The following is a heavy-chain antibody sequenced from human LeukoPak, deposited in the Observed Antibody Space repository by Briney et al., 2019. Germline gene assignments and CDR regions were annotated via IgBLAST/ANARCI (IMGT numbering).Heavy chain of an antibody. Sequence: GGSLRLSCAASGFTVSSNYMSWVRQAPGKGLEWVSVIYSGGSTYYADSVKGRFTISRHNSKNTLYLQMNSLRAEDTAVYYCARDTYSSSWPHYYYYGMDVWGQGTTVTVSS. CDR3: ARDTYSSSWPHYYYYGMDV. CDR1: GFTVSSNY. CDR2: IYSGGST. D-gene: IGHD6-13*01. J-gene: IGHJ6*02. V-gene: IGHV3-53*04.